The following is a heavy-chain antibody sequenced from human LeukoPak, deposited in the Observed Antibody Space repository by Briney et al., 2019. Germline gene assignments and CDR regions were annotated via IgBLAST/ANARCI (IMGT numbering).Heavy chain of an antibody. CDR2: IYTSGST. V-gene: IGHV4-4*07. D-gene: IGHD1-26*01. J-gene: IGHJ3*02. CDR3: ARDGELLTAFDI. CDR1: GGSISSYY. Sequence: SETLSLTCTVSGGSISSYYWSWIRQPAGKGLEWIGRIYTSGSTNYNPSLKSRVTISVDTSKNQFSLKLSSVTAADTAVYYCARDGELLTAFDIWGQGTMVTVSS.